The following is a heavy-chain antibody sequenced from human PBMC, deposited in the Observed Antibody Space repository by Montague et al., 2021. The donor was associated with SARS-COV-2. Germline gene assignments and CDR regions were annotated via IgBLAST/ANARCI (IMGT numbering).Heavy chain of an antibody. CDR2: TDHSGNT. Sequence: SETLSLTCAVYRGSFHIFSWGWIRQSPGRGLEWIGETDHSGNTKYNPSLESRVTISVATSKNQFSLNLTSVTAADTAMYYCARGTRVVGITPGFRYWGQGTQVAVSS. D-gene: IGHD3-22*01. CDR3: ARGTRVVGITPGFRY. J-gene: IGHJ4*02. V-gene: IGHV4-34*01. CDR1: RGSFHIFS.